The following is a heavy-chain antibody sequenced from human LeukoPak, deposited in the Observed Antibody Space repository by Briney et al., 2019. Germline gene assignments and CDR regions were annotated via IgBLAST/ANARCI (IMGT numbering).Heavy chain of an antibody. Sequence: GGSLRLSCAASGFTFSSYWMSWVRQAPGKGLEWVANIKQDGSEKYYVDSVKGRFTISRDNAKNSLYLQMNSLRAEDTAVYYCARRGSIAAAGTFDYWGQGTLVTVSS. CDR3: ARRGSIAAAGTFDY. D-gene: IGHD6-13*01. V-gene: IGHV3-7*01. CDR1: GFTFSSYW. J-gene: IGHJ4*02. CDR2: IKQDGSEK.